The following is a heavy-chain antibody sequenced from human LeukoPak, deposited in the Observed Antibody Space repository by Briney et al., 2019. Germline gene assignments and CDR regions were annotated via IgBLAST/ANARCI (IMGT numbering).Heavy chain of an antibody. J-gene: IGHJ4*02. CDR3: ARPGYSSSLLWGLLN. CDR2: ISYDGSNK. Sequence: QAGGSLRLSCAASGFTFSSYAMHWVRQAPGKGLEWVAVISYDGSNKYYADSVKGRFTISRDNSKNTLYLQMNSLRAEDTAVYYCARPGYSSSLLWGLLNWGQGTLVTVSS. CDR1: GFTFSSYA. D-gene: IGHD6-13*01. V-gene: IGHV3-30*04.